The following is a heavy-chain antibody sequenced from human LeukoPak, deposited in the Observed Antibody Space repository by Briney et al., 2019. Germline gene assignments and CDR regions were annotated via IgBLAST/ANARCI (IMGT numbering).Heavy chain of an antibody. CDR1: GFTFSSYS. V-gene: IGHV3-30*03. CDR2: ISYDGSNK. CDR3: ARAPSDDRWSGYAFDI. Sequence: QTGGSLRLSCAASGFTFSSYSMNWVRQAPGKGLEWVAVISYDGSNKYYADSVKGRFTISRDNSKNTLYLQMNSLRAEDTAVYYCARAPSDDRWSGYAFDIWGQGTMVTVSS. J-gene: IGHJ3*02. D-gene: IGHD3-3*01.